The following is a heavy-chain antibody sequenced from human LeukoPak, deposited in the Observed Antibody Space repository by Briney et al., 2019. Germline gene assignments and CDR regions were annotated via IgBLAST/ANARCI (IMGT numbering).Heavy chain of an antibody. CDR3: AKGAVTYYFDY. V-gene: IGHV3-30*18. D-gene: IGHD4-17*01. Sequence: GGSLRLSCAASGFTFRSYGMHWVRQAPGKGLEGVAVISYDGSNKYYADSVKGRFTISRDNSKNTLYLQMNSLRAEDTAVYYCAKGAVTYYFDYWGQGTLVTVSS. J-gene: IGHJ4*02. CDR2: ISYDGSNK. CDR1: GFTFRSYG.